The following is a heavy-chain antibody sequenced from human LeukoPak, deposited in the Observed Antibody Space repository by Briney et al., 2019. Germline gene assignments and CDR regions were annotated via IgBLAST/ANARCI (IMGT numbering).Heavy chain of an antibody. Sequence: SGGSLRLSCADSGFTFSNFWMSWVRQAPGKGLEWVANINQDGTEKYYVDSVKGRFTISRDNAKTSLYLQMDSLRAEDTAVYYCATEARGLGVWGKGTTVTISS. V-gene: IGHV3-7*01. J-gene: IGHJ6*04. CDR3: ATEARGLGV. CDR1: GFTFSNFW. CDR2: INQDGTEK. D-gene: IGHD3-10*01.